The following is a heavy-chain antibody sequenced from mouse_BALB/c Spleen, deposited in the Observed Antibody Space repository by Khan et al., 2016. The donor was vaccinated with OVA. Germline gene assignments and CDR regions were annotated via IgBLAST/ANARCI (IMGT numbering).Heavy chain of an antibody. CDR3: ATSYFYGYYFDY. J-gene: IGHJ2*01. V-gene: IGHV5-17*02. D-gene: IGHD1-1*01. Sequence: EVELVESGGGLVQPGGSRKLSCAASGFTFNSYGMHWVRQAPEKGLEWVAYISGDSNTIYYAATVTGRFTISRDNPKNTLFLQMTSLMSEDTAMYYCATSYFYGYYFDYWGPGTTLTVS. CDR1: GFTFNSYG. CDR2: ISGDSNTI.